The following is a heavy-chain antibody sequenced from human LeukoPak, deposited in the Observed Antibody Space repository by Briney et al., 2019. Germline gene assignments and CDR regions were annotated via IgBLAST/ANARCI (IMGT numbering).Heavy chain of an antibody. D-gene: IGHD1-1*01. CDR2: IYYSGST. CDR3: ARHRRQWLERPPGYYFDY. Sequence: SETLSLTCTVSGGSISSYYWSWIRQPPGKGLEWIGYIYYSGSTNYNPSLKSRVTMSVDTSKNQFSLKLSSVTAADTAVYYCARHRRQWLERPPGYYFDYWGQGTLVTVSS. CDR1: GGSISSYY. J-gene: IGHJ4*02. V-gene: IGHV4-59*08.